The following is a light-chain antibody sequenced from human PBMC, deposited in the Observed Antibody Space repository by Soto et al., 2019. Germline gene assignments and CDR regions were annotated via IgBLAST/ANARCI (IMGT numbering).Light chain of an antibody. Sequence: DIQMTQSPSSLSASVGDRVTITCRASQSIVTWLAWYQQKPGKAPKLLIYEASSLESGVPSRFSGAGSATEFTLTISSLQPDDSAAYYCQQFNSSPYTFGQGTKVEIK. CDR2: EAS. CDR3: QQFNSSPYT. J-gene: IGKJ2*01. CDR1: QSIVTW. V-gene: IGKV1-5*03.